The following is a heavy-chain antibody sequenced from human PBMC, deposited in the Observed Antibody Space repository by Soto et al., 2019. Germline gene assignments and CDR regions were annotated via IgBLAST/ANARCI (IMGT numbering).Heavy chain of an antibody. V-gene: IGHV3-23*01. Sequence: EVQLLESGGGLVQPGGSLRLSCTASGFTFRNYAMTWVRQAPGKGLEWVSSISASGGSTYYADFVKGRFTISRDKSKNTLSLYMNSLSADDTAIYYCAKDGSGAYVGRPFDYWGQGTLVTVSS. D-gene: IGHD4-17*01. CDR1: GFTFRNYA. CDR2: ISASGGST. CDR3: AKDGSGAYVGRPFDY. J-gene: IGHJ4*02.